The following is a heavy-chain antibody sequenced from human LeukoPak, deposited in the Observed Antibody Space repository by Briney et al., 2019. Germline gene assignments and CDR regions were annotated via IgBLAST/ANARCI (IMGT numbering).Heavy chain of an antibody. Sequence: PGGSLRLSCAASGFTFSSYWMSWVRQAPGKGLEWVANIKQDGSEKYYVDSVKGRFTISRDNAKNSLYLQMNSLRAEDTAVYYCARDYSLSMPSSYYDSSGYDYWGQGTLVTVPS. D-gene: IGHD3-22*01. CDR3: ARDYSLSMPSSYYDSSGYDY. CDR1: GFTFSSYW. V-gene: IGHV3-7*01. CDR2: IKQDGSEK. J-gene: IGHJ4*02.